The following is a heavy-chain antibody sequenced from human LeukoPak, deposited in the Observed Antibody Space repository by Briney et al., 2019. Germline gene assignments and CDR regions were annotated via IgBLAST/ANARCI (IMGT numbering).Heavy chain of an antibody. CDR3: ATDYGDYYFDY. V-gene: IGHV1-24*01. CDR1: GYTLTELS. Sequence: ASVKVSCKVYGYTLTELSMHWVRQAPGKGIECLGVFAPQAGSTIYAQQFQRRVTMTEHTSTDPAYMELSSLRSEDTAVYYCATDYGDYYFDYWGQGTLVTVSS. D-gene: IGHD4-17*01. CDR2: FAPQAGST. J-gene: IGHJ4*02.